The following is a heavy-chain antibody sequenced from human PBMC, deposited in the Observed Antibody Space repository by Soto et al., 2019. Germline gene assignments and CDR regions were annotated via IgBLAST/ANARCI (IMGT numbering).Heavy chain of an antibody. J-gene: IGHJ4*02. CDR2: IYYSGST. D-gene: IGHD6-19*01. V-gene: IGHV4-38-2*01. CDR1: GYSISSGYY. Sequence: SETLSLTCAVSGYSISSGYYWGWIRQPPGKGLEWVGYIYYSGSTNYNPSLKSRVTISVDTSKNQFSLKLSSVTAADTAVYYCARRLIAVADTGYYFDYWGQGTLVTVSS. CDR3: ARRLIAVADTGYYFDY.